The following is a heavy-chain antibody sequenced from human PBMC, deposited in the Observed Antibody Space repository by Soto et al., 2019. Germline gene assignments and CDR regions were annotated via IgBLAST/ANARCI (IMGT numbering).Heavy chain of an antibody. J-gene: IGHJ4*02. V-gene: IGHV1-46*01. CDR3: ARGITMVRFDY. CDR1: GYTFTSYY. CDR2: INPSGGST. Sequence: QVQLVQSGAEVKKPGASVKVSCKASGYTFTSYYMHWVRQAPGQGLEWMGIINPSGGSTSYAQKLQGRVTMSRDTSTSTVYMELSSLRSEDTAVYYCARGITMVRFDYWGQGTLVTVSS. D-gene: IGHD3-10*01.